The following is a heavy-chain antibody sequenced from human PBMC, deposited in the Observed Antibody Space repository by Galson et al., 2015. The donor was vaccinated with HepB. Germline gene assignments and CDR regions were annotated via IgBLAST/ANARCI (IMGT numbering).Heavy chain of an antibody. CDR3: ARNRIAARPLDY. Sequence: SCKASGYTFTSYGISWVRQAPGQGLEWMGWISAYNGNTNYAQKLQGRVTMTTDTSTSTAYMELRSLRSDDTAVYYCARNRIAARPLDYWGQGTLVTVSS. J-gene: IGHJ4*02. CDR1: GYTFTSYG. V-gene: IGHV1-18*01. D-gene: IGHD6-6*01. CDR2: ISAYNGNT.